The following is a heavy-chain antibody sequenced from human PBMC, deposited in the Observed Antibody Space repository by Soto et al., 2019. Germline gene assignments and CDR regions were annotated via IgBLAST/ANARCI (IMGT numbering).Heavy chain of an antibody. D-gene: IGHD6-19*01. CDR2: INPSGSN. CDR3: ERGRAVYYYYYGMDV. CDR1: GGCFSGYY. V-gene: IGHV4-34*01. Sequence: SETLSLSCAVYGGCFSGYYLSWIRQPPGKGLEWIWEINPSGSNNYHPSRQRRVPISVDTSKNQFSLRLGAVAARDTAVYYCERGRAVYYYYYGMDVGGQGSTVTVSS. J-gene: IGHJ6*02.